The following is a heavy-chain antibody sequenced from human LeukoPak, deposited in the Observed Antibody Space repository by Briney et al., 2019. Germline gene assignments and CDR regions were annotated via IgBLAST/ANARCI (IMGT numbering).Heavy chain of an antibody. Sequence: SETLSLTCSVSDGSINSYYWNWIRRPPGKGLEWIGYIYYNGNTNYSPSLKSRVTMSVDTSKNLFSLKVSSVTAADTAVYYCARGRSNYYGMDVWGHGTTVTVSS. CDR1: DGSINSYY. CDR2: IYYNGNT. CDR3: ARGRSNYYGMDV. D-gene: IGHD1-26*01. V-gene: IGHV4-59*01. J-gene: IGHJ6*02.